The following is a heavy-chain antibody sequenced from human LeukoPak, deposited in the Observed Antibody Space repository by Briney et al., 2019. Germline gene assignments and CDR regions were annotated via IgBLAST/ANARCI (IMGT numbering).Heavy chain of an antibody. V-gene: IGHV3-7*01. D-gene: IGHD2-15*01. CDR1: GFTSTNFW. Sequence: PGGSLRLSCAASGFTSTNFWIQWVRQAPGKGLEWVANINQDGSTEQYVGSVKGRFTIFRDNAKNSVYLQMNSLIVDDTAVYYCTGERLAGGFDIWGQGTLVTVSS. CDR3: TGERLAGGFDI. J-gene: IGHJ3*02. CDR2: INQDGSTE.